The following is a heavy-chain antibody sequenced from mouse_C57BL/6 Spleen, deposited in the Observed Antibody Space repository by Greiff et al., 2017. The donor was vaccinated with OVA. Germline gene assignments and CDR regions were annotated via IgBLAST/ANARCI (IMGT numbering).Heavy chain of an antibody. V-gene: IGHV3-1*01. CDR1: GYSITSGYD. Sequence: EVKLQESGPGMVKPSQSLSLTCTVTGYSITSGYDWHWIRHFPGNKLEWMGYISYSGSTNYNPSLKSRISITHDTSKNHFFLKLNSVTTEDTATYYCARSGSRGNYFDYWGQGTTLTVSS. CDR3: ARSGSRGNYFDY. J-gene: IGHJ2*01. CDR2: ISYSGST. D-gene: IGHD3-1*01.